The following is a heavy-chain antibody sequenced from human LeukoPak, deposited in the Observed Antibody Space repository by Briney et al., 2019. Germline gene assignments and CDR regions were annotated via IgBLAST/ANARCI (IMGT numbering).Heavy chain of an antibody. Sequence: ASVKVSCKASGYTFTSYAMNWVRQAPGQGLEWMGWINTNTGNPTYAQGFTGRFVFSLDTSVSTAYLQISSLKAEDTAVYYCARDGRDGYNNLPFDIWGQGSMVTVSS. CDR2: INTNTGNP. J-gene: IGHJ3*02. CDR1: GYTFTSYA. V-gene: IGHV7-4-1*02. D-gene: IGHD5-24*01. CDR3: ARDGRDGYNNLPFDI.